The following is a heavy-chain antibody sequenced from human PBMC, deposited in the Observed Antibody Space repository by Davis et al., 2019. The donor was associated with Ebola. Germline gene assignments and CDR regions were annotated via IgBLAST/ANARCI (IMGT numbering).Heavy chain of an antibody. D-gene: IGHD2-15*01. CDR2: INHSGST. CDR1: GGSFSGYY. V-gene: IGHV4-34*01. Sequence: QTLSLTCAVYGGSFSGYYWSWIRQPPGKGLEWIGEINHSGSTNYNPSLKSRVTISVDTSKNQFPLKLSSVTAADTAVYYCARGRSADIVVVVAATYGSLDYWGQGTLVTVSS. J-gene: IGHJ4*02. CDR3: ARGRSADIVVVVAATYGSLDY.